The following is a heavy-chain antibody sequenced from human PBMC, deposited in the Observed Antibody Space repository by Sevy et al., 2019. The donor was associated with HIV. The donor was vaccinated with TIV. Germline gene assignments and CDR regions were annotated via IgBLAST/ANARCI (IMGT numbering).Heavy chain of an antibody. CDR1: GGSISSYY. V-gene: IGHV4-59*08. Sequence: SETLSLTCTVSGGSISSYYWSWIRQPPGKGLEWIGYIYYSGSTNYNPSLKSRVTISVDTSKNQFSLKLSSVTAADAAVYYWAGQGGNVAFDIWGQGTMVTVSS. D-gene: IGHD1-1*01. J-gene: IGHJ3*02. CDR3: AGQGGNVAFDI. CDR2: IYYSGST.